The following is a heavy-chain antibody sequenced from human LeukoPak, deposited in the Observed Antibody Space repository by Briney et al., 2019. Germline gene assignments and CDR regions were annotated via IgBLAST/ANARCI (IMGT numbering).Heavy chain of an antibody. CDR3: AGGQSILGASLDY. CDR1: GGSISNYY. Sequence: SETLSLTCTFSGGSISNYYWSWIRQPPGKGLEWIGYIYYSGSTNYNPSLKSRVTISIDTSKNQFSLKLSSVTAADTAVFYCAGGQSILGASLDYWGQGTLVTVSS. J-gene: IGHJ4*02. CDR2: IYYSGST. V-gene: IGHV4-59*01. D-gene: IGHD1-26*01.